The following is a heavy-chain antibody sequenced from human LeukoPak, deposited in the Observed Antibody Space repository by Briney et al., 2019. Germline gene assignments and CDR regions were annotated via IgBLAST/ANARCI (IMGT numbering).Heavy chain of an antibody. CDR3: ARDRSEWSAEDNWFDP. CDR1: GGSTTSYY. V-gene: IGHV4-59*12. J-gene: IGHJ5*02. D-gene: IGHD3-10*01. CDR2: IYHTGTT. Sequence: SETLSLTCSVSGGSTTSYYWNWVRQFPGKILEWIGYIYHTGTTTYNPSLQSRVAISIDTSTNQISLRLSSVTSADTAIYFCARDRSEWSAEDNWFDPWGQGILVTVSS.